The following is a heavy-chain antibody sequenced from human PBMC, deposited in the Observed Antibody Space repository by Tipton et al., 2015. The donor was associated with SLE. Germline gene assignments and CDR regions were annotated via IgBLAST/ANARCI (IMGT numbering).Heavy chain of an antibody. J-gene: IGHJ2*01. V-gene: IGHV4-4*07. D-gene: IGHD4-11*01. CDR3: AREFLNPVTTVHYYFDL. Sequence: PGLVKPSETLSLICAVSGYSISSEYYWSWIRQPAGGGLEWIGRIYTNENTNYNPSLKSRVTMSVDTSKNHFSLKLISVTAADTAVYYCAREFLNPVTTVHYYFDLWGRGTLVTVSS. CDR2: IYTNENT. CDR1: GYSISSEYY.